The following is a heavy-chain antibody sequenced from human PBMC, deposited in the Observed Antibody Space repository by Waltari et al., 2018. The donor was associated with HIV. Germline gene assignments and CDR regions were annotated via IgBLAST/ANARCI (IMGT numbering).Heavy chain of an antibody. CDR2: FDPKNGKP. Sequence: QLIQSTTALKRPGASVTISCQVSGYPLSDLSMQWVRQGRGQRLEWMGGFDPKNGKPVYSQRFWGRVSLAEDTSEDTAFLELNRLTSDDTAVYYCVTLYNESPLYSNFWGQGTLVT. J-gene: IGHJ1*01. V-gene: IGHV1-24*01. D-gene: IGHD2-15*01. CDR3: VTLYNESPLYSNF. CDR1: GYPLSDLS.